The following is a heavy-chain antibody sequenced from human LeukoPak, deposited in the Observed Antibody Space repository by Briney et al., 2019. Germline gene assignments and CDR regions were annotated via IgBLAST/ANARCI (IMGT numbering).Heavy chain of an antibody. CDR3: ARAEYGSGSYPDY. Sequence: ASVKVSCKASGYTFTGYYMHWVRQAPGQGLEWMGWINPNSGGTNYAQKFQGWVTMTRDTSISTAYMELSRLRSDDTAVYYCARAEYGSGSYPDYWGQGTLVTVSS. V-gene: IGHV1-2*04. CDR2: INPNSGGT. CDR1: GYTFTGYY. D-gene: IGHD3-10*01. J-gene: IGHJ4*02.